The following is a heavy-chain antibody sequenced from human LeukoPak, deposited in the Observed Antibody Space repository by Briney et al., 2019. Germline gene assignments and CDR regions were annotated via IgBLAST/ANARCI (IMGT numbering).Heavy chain of an antibody. D-gene: IGHD4-17*01. J-gene: IGHJ4*02. CDR1: GGSISSGSYY. CDR3: AGDRNGDYRFDY. Sequence: SETLSLTCTVSGGSISSGSYYWSWIRQPAGRVLEWIGRIYTSGSTNYHPSLKSRVTISVDTSKTQFSLKLSSMTAADTAVYYCAGDRNGDYRFDYWGQGTLVTVSS. V-gene: IGHV4-61*02. CDR2: IYTSGST.